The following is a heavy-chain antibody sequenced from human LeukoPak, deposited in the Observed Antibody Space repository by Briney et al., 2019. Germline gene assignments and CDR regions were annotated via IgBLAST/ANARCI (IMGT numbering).Heavy chain of an antibody. CDR1: GFTFSSYA. J-gene: IGHJ4*02. CDR3: ARDQITEYFDY. CDR2: ISYDGSNK. D-gene: IGHD3-16*01. V-gene: IGHV3-30*04. Sequence: GGSLRLSCAASGFTFSSYAMHWVRQAPGKGLEWVAVISYDGSNKYYADSVKGRFTISRDNSKNTLYLQMNSLRAEDTAVYYCARDQITEYFDYWGQGTLVTVSS.